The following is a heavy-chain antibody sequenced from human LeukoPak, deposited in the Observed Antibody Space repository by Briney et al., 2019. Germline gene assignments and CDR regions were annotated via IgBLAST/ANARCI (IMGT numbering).Heavy chain of an antibody. Sequence: QTGGSLRLSCAASGFTFSSYAMHWVRQAPGKGLEWVAVISYDGSNKYYADSVKGRFTISRDNSKNTLYLQMNSLRAEDTAVYYCARTKRLVVIGYFDYWGQGTLVTVSS. J-gene: IGHJ4*02. D-gene: IGHD3-22*01. CDR3: ARTKRLVVIGYFDY. V-gene: IGHV3-30*04. CDR1: GFTFSSYA. CDR2: ISYDGSNK.